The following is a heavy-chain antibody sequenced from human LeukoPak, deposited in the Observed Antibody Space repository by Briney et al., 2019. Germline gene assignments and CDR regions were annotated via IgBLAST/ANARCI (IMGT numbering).Heavy chain of an antibody. CDR2: ISVSETT. Sequence: GGSLRLSCAASGFIFSTYAMSWVRQAPGKGLEWISAISVSETTYYADSVKGRFTISRDNSKNTLYLQMNSLRAEDTAVYYCARDSSGWPYFDYWGQGTLVTVSS. V-gene: IGHV3-23*01. J-gene: IGHJ4*02. CDR3: ARDSSGWPYFDY. CDR1: GFIFSTYA. D-gene: IGHD6-19*01.